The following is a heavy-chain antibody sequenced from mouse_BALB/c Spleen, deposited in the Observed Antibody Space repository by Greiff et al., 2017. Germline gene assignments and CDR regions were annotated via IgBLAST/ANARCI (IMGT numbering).Heavy chain of an antibody. CDR1: GFTFSDYY. V-gene: IGHV5-4*02. CDR3: ARALYGKGAMDY. CDR2: ISDGGSYT. D-gene: IGHD2-1*01. Sequence: EVQLVESGGGLVKPGGSLKLSCAASGFTFSDYYMYWVRQTPEKRLEWVATISDGGSYTYYPDSVKGRFTISRDNAKNNLYLQMSSLKSEDTAMYYCARALYGKGAMDYWGQGTSVTVSS. J-gene: IGHJ4*01.